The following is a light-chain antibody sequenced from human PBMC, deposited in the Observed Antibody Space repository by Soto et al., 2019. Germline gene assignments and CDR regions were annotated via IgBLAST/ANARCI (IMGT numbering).Light chain of an antibody. CDR1: QSVSSNY. CDR3: QQYGSSLSIT. CDR2: GAS. V-gene: IGKV3-20*01. Sequence: EIVLTQSPGTLSLSPGERATLSCRASQSVSSNYFAWYQQKPGQAPRLLIHGASRRATGIPDRFSGSGSGIDFTPTISRLEPEDFAVFYCQQYGSSLSITFGQGTRLEIK. J-gene: IGKJ5*01.